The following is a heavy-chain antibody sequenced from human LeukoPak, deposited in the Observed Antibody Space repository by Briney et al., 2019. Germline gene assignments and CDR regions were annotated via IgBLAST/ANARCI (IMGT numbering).Heavy chain of an antibody. CDR3: ASNTVATRGSYYYGMDV. CDR1: GFTFSSYA. J-gene: IGHJ6*04. Sequence: GRSLRLSCAASGFTFSSYAMHWVRQAPGKGLEWVAVISYDGSNKYYADSVKGRFTISRDNSKNTLYLQMNSLRAEDTAVYYCASNTVATRGSYYYGMDVWGKGTTVTVSS. V-gene: IGHV3-30*04. CDR2: ISYDGSNK. D-gene: IGHD4-17*01.